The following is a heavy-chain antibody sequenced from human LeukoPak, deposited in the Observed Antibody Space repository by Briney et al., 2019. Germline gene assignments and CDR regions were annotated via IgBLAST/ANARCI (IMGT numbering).Heavy chain of an antibody. CDR2: INPSGGST. D-gene: IGHD3-10*01. Sequence: ASVKVSCKSSGYTFTNYYMHWVRQAPGQGLEWMGIINPSGGSTSYAQKCQGRVTMTRNTSISTPYMELRSLRSEDTAVCYCARGYYYGSGSHDYWGQGTLVTVSS. V-gene: IGHV1-46*01. J-gene: IGHJ4*02. CDR1: GYTFTNYY. CDR3: ARGYYYGSGSHDY.